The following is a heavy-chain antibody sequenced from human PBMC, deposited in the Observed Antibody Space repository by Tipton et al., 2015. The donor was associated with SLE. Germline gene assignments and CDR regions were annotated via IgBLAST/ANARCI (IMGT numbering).Heavy chain of an antibody. V-gene: IGHV1-2*02. J-gene: IGHJ4*02. CDR3: ALPMDYGDCFDY. CDR1: GYTFIDYY. D-gene: IGHD4-17*01. CDR2: INPYSGGT. Sequence: QSGPEVKKPGASVKVSCKASGYTFIDYYMHWVRQAPGQGLEWMGYINPYSGGTNYAQNFQDRVTMTRDTSISTVYMELSRLTSDDTAVYYCALPMDYGDCFDYWGQGALVTVSS.